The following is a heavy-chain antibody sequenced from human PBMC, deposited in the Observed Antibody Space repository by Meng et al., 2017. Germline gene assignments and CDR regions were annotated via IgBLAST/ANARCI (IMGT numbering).Heavy chain of an antibody. CDR3: AILPRLIIAAAGTPDY. D-gene: IGHD6-13*01. CDR1: GFTFSSYE. J-gene: IGHJ4*02. V-gene: IGHV3-48*03. CDR2: ISSSGSTI. Sequence: EGSLRLSCAASGFTFSSYEMNWVRQAPGKGLGWVSYISSSGSTIYYADSVKGRFTISRDNAKNSLYLQMNSLSAEDTAVYYCAILPRLIIAAAGTPDYWGQGTLVTVSS.